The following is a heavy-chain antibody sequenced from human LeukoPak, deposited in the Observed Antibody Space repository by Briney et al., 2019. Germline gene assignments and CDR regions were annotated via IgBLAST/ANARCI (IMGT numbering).Heavy chain of an antibody. J-gene: IGHJ5*02. V-gene: IGHV1-8*02. D-gene: IGHD5-18*01. CDR3: ARIGTRYSYGYGRNWFDP. CDR2: MNPNSGNT. CDR1: GYTFTSYD. Sequence: ASVKGSCKASGYTFTSYDINWVRQATGQGLEWMGWMNPNSGNTGYAQKFQGRVTTTRNTSISTAYMELSSLRSEDTAVYYCARIGTRYSYGYGRNWFDPWGQGTLVTVSS.